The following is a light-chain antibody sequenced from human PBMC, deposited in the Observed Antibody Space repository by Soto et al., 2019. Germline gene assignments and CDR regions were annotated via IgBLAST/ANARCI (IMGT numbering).Light chain of an antibody. Sequence: VLTQPPSASGTPGQRVTISCSGSSSNIGSNTVNWYQQLPGTAPKLLIYSKNQRPSGVPDRFSASKSGTSASLAISGLRPEDEADYYCAAWDDSLSGYVFGTGTKVTVL. CDR1: SSNIGSNT. CDR3: AAWDDSLSGYV. V-gene: IGLV1-44*01. J-gene: IGLJ1*01. CDR2: SKN.